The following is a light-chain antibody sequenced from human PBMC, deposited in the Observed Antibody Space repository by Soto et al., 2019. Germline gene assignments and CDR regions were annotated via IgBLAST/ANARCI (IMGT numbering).Light chain of an antibody. Sequence: QSVLTQPPSASGSPGELLTISCTGTSSDIGGYNYVSWYQQHPGKVPKLIIFEVSKRPSGVPDRFSGFKSGNTASLTVSGLQAEDEADYYCSSYAGSNAPVVFGGGTKLTVL. CDR2: EVS. J-gene: IGLJ2*01. CDR3: SSYAGSNAPVV. V-gene: IGLV2-8*01. CDR1: SSDIGGYNY.